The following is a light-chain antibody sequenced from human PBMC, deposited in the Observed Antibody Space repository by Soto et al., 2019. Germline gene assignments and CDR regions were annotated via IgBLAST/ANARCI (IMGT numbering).Light chain of an antibody. CDR1: QSVSSW. J-gene: IGKJ1*01. Sequence: DIQMTQSPSTLSASVGDRVTITCRASQSVSSWLAWYQQKPGKAPKLLIYDASNLESGVPSRFSGSGSGTEFTLTISSLQPDDFATYYCQQYNKYSWTFGQGTKVDI. CDR2: DAS. CDR3: QQYNKYSWT. V-gene: IGKV1-5*01.